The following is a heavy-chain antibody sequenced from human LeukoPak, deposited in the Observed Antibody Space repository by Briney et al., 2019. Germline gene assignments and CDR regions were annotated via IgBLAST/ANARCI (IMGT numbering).Heavy chain of an antibody. J-gene: IGHJ6*02. CDR2: IYYSGST. V-gene: IGHV4-39*01. CDR3: ARTYGYYYYGMDV. Sequence: SETLSLTCTVSGASITSSTYYWAWIRQPPGRGLEWIGNIYYSGSTYYNPSLKSRVTISVDTSKNQFSLKLSSVTAADTAVYYCARTYGYYYYGMDVWYQGTTVTVSS. CDR1: GASITSSTYY. D-gene: IGHD4-17*01.